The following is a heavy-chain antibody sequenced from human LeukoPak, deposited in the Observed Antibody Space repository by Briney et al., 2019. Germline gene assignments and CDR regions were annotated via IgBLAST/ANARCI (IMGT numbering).Heavy chain of an antibody. CDR1: GFTFSSYE. J-gene: IGHJ4*02. CDR2: IGSSGSTI. V-gene: IGHV3-48*03. Sequence: PGGSLRLSCAASGFTFSSYEMNWVRQVPGKGLEWVSYIGSSGSTIYYADSVKGRFTISRDNAKNSLYLQMNSLRAEDTAVYYCAGGTPEEDYWGQGTLVTVSS. D-gene: IGHD3-16*01. CDR3: AGGTPEEDY.